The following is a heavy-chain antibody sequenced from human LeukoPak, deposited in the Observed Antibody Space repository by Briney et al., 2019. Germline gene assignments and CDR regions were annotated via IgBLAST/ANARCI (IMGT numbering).Heavy chain of an antibody. D-gene: IGHD3-22*01. Sequence: GGSLRLSCAASGFTFDDYGMSWVRQAPGKGLEWVANIKQDGSEKYYVDSVKGRFTISRDNAKNSLYLQMNSLRAEDTAVYYCARVVTYYYDSSGYYYGSYYFDYWGQGTLVTVSS. CDR2: IKQDGSEK. CDR3: ARVVTYYYDSSGYYYGSYYFDY. J-gene: IGHJ4*02. V-gene: IGHV3-7*03. CDR1: GFTFDDYG.